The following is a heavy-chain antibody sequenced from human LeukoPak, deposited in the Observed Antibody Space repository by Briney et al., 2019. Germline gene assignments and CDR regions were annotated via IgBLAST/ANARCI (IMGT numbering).Heavy chain of an antibody. CDR1: GYTFTNYD. CDR3: ARDRRAPAATNFNWCDP. V-gene: IGHV1-8*01. D-gene: IGHD2-2*01. Sequence: ASVKVSCKASGYTFTNYDINWVRQATGQGLEWMGWVNPKSGYTGYAQKFQGRVTISRDTSISTAYMELSSLRSEDTAVYYCARDRRAPAATNFNWCDPWGQGTLVTVSS. CDR2: VNPKSGYT. J-gene: IGHJ5*02.